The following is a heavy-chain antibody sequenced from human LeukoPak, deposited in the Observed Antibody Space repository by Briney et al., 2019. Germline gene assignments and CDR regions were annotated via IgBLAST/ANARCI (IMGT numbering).Heavy chain of an antibody. Sequence: GGSLRLSCAASGFTVSSNYMSWVRQAPGKGLEWVSVIYSGGSTYYADSVKGRFTISRHNSKNTLYHQMNSLRSEDTAVYYCARESGEGITMIVVAVPDGMDVWGQGTTVTVSS. CDR2: IYSGGST. CDR3: ARESGEGITMIVVAVPDGMDV. J-gene: IGHJ6*02. CDR1: GFTVSSNY. V-gene: IGHV3-53*04. D-gene: IGHD3-22*01.